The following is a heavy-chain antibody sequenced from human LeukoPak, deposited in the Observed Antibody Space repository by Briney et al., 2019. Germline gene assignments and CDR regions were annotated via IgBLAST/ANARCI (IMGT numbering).Heavy chain of an antibody. CDR2: IIPIFGTA. V-gene: IGHV1-69*13. D-gene: IGHD2-15*01. J-gene: IGHJ4*02. Sequence: EASVKVSCKASGGTFSSYAISWVRQAPGQGLEWMGGIIPIFGTANYAQKFQGRVTITADESTSTAYMELSSLRSEDTAVYYCARDNCSGGSCYSLYWGQGTLVTVSS. CDR1: GGTFSSYA. CDR3: ARDNCSGGSCYSLY.